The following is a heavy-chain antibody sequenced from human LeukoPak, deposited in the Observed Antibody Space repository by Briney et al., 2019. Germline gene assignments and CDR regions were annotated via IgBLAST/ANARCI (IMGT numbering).Heavy chain of an antibody. J-gene: IGHJ4*02. Sequence: GGSLRLSCAASGFMLSSNWMSWVRLAPGKGLEWVANIKEDGTETYYVDSVKGRFTISRDNAKNSLYLQMNSLRVEDTAVYYCAKEGRSLQTYWGQGTLVTVSS. CDR1: GFMLSSNW. V-gene: IGHV3-7*03. D-gene: IGHD5-24*01. CDR2: IKEDGTET. CDR3: AKEGRSLQTY.